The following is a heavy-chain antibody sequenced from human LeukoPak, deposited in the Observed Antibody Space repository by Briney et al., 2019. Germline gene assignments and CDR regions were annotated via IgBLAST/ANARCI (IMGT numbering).Heavy chain of an antibody. J-gene: IGHJ4*02. D-gene: IGHD4-23*01. CDR2: IYTSGST. Sequence: SESLSLTCTVSGGSISSGSYYWSWIRQPAGKGLEWIGRIYTSGSTNYNPSLKSRVTISVDTSKNQFSLKLSSVTAADTAVYYCASSTIDYGGTSYYCGQGTLVTVSS. V-gene: IGHV4-61*02. CDR3: ASSTIDYGGTSYY. CDR1: GGSISSGSYY.